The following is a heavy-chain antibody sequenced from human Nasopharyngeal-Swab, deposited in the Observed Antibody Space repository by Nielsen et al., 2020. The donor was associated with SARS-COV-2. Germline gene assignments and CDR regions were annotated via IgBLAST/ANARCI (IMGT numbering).Heavy chain of an antibody. CDR1: GFTFSSYA. D-gene: IGHD2-15*01. V-gene: IGHV3-23*01. J-gene: IGHJ4*02. CDR3: AKERPVVVAATDNDY. Sequence: GGSLRLFCAASGFTFSSYAMSWVRQAPGKGLEWVSAISGSGGGIYYAYSVKGRFTISIDNSKNTLYLQMNSLRAEDTAVYYCAKERPVVVAATDNDYWGQGTLVTVSS. CDR2: ISGSGGGI.